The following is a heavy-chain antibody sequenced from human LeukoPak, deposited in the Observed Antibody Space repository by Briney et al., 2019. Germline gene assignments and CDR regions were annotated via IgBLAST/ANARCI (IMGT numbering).Heavy chain of an antibody. CDR1: GFTFSSYW. D-gene: IGHD3-22*01. Sequence: GGSLRLSCAASGFTFSSYWMSWVRQALGKGLEWVANIKQDGSEKYYVDSVKGRFTISRDNAKNSLYLQMNSLRAEDTAVYYCARDPFTYYYDSSGPNWFDPWGQGTLVTVSS. V-gene: IGHV3-7*01. CDR3: ARDPFTYYYDSSGPNWFDP. CDR2: IKQDGSEK. J-gene: IGHJ5*02.